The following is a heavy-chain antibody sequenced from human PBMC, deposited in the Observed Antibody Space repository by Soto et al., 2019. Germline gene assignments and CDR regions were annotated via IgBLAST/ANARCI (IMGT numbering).Heavy chain of an antibody. CDR3: TTDSYSPIVTVRLAY. CDR2: IKSKTDGGTP. J-gene: IGHJ4*01. Sequence: HAGSLRICCAACRFIVNMSWINLVRKKQGKGLEWVGRIKSKTDGGTPDFAAPVEGRFAISRDDSKNVVYLQMNSLKVEDTGIIYCTTDSYSPIVTVRLAYWGNGTSVPVSS. CDR1: RFIVNMSW. V-gene: IGHV3-15*07. D-gene: IGHD3-16*01.